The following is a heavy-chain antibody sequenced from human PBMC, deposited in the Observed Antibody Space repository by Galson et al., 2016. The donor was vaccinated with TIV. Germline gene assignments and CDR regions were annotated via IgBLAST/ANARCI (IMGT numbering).Heavy chain of an antibody. CDR1: GYTFTGYY. D-gene: IGHD3-9*01. CDR2: VNPNGGGT. CDR3: ARGEFSYYEIVTHLFF. V-gene: IGHV1-2*05. J-gene: IGHJ1*01. Sequence: SVKVSCKASGYTFTGYYLHWVRQAPGQGLERMGRVNPNGGGTNYAQKFQGRVTMTRDTSISTAYMELSRLTSDDTGVYYCARGEFSYYEIVTHLFFWGQGTLVTVSS.